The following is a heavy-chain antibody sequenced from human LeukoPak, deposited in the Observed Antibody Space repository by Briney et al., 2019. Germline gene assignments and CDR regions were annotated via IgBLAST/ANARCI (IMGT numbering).Heavy chain of an antibody. CDR1: GGTLSSYA. J-gene: IGHJ3*02. Sequence: ASVNVSCKASGGTLSSYAISWVGPAPGQGLEWVGGIIPIFVTANYAQKFQGRVTITTDESTSTAYIELSNLRSEATAVYYCARGLDERYYYDSSGYGDAFDIWGQGTMVTVSS. D-gene: IGHD3-22*01. CDR2: IIPIFVTA. CDR3: ARGLDERYYYDSSGYGDAFDI. V-gene: IGHV1-69*05.